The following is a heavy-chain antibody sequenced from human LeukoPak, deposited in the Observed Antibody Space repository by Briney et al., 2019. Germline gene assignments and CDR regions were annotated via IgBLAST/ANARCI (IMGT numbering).Heavy chain of an antibody. V-gene: IGHV3-23*01. Sequence: GGSLRLSCAASGFTFSSYGMSWVRQAPGKGLEWVSATSGSGGSTYYADSVKGRFTISRDNSKNTLYLQMNSLRAEDTAVYYCAKYSMVRGDKYDYWGQGTLVTVSS. J-gene: IGHJ4*02. CDR3: AKYSMVRGDKYDY. CDR1: GFTFSSYG. D-gene: IGHD3-10*01. CDR2: TSGSGGST.